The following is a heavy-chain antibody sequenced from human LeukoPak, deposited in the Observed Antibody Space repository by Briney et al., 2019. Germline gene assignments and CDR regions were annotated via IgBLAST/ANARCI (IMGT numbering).Heavy chain of an antibody. D-gene: IGHD6-13*01. CDR1: GYSFTSYW. Sequence: GESLKISCKGSGYSFTSYWIGWVRQMPGKGLEWMGIIYPGDSDTRYSPSFQGQVTVSVDKSITTAYLQWSSLKASDTATYYCARSILPKKDETYSTGWYPSPDDAFDMWGQGTMVAVSS. J-gene: IGHJ3*02. CDR3: ARSILPKKDETYSTGWYPSPDDAFDM. V-gene: IGHV5-51*01. CDR2: IYPGDSDT.